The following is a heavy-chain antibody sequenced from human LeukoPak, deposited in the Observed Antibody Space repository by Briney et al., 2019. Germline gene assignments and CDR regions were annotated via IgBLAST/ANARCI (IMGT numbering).Heavy chain of an antibody. Sequence: ASVKVSCKASGSTFTSYGISCVRQAPGQELEWMGWISAYNVNTNYAQKLQGRVTMTTDTSTSTAYMELRSLRSDDTAVYYCARDVPGDYDFWSGYYTGWSPYYFDYWGQGTLVTVSS. CDR1: GSTFTSYG. CDR3: ARDVPGDYDFWSGYYTGWSPYYFDY. V-gene: IGHV1-18*01. CDR2: ISAYNVNT. J-gene: IGHJ4*02. D-gene: IGHD3-3*01.